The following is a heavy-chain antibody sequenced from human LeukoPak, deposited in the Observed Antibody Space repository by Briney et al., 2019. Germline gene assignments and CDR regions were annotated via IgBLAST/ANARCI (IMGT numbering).Heavy chain of an antibody. J-gene: IGHJ4*02. CDR1: GDSITTTDHY. Sequence: SETLSLTCTVSGDSITTTDHYWGWIRQSPDKGLEWIGYIYYSGSTNYNPSLKSRVTISVDTSKNQFSLKLSSVTAADTAVYYCARGRSMGDYWGQGTLVTVSS. CDR2: IYYSGST. CDR3: ARGRSMGDY. D-gene: IGHD2-21*01. V-gene: IGHV4-61*08.